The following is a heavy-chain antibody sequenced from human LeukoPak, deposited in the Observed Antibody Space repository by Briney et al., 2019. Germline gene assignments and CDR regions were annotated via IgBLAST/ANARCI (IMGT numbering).Heavy chain of an antibody. CDR3: ARCKIGSHFDY. D-gene: IGHD3-10*01. V-gene: IGHV3-53*01. J-gene: IGHJ4*02. Sequence: PGGSLRLSCAASGLTVTNTYMAWVRQALGKGVEWVSVIYIGGSTYYGDSVKGRFTISRDSSENTVYLQMTSLRVEDTAVYYCARCKIGSHFDYWGQGTLVTVSS. CDR2: IYIGGST. CDR1: GLTVTNTY.